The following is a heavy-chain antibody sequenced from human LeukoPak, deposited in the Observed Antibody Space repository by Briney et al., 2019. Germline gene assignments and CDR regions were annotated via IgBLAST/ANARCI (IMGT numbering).Heavy chain of an antibody. CDR1: GFTFSSYA. J-gene: IGHJ4*02. CDR3: ARATYSSGWYAAGFFDY. D-gene: IGHD6-19*01. CDR2: ISYDGSNK. V-gene: IGHV3-30*04. Sequence: GRSLRLSCAASGFTFSSYAMHWVRQAPGKGLEWVAVISYDGSNKYYADSVKGRFTISRDSSKNTLYLQMNSLRAEDTAVYYCARATYSSGWYAAGFFDYWGQGTLVTVSS.